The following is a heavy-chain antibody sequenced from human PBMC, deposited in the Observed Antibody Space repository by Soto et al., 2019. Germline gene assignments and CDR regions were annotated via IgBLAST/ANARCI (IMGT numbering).Heavy chain of an antibody. J-gene: IGHJ5*02. CDR1: GFTFSNYA. V-gene: IGHV3-23*01. CDR2: ISGTGATT. Sequence: SLRLSCAASGFTFSNYAMIWVRQAPGKGLEWVSAISGTGATTYYADSVKGRFTISRENSKSTVYLQMKSLRAEDTALYYCAKDPKYSSSWYVWFDPWGQGTLVTVSS. D-gene: IGHD6-13*01. CDR3: AKDPKYSSSWYVWFDP.